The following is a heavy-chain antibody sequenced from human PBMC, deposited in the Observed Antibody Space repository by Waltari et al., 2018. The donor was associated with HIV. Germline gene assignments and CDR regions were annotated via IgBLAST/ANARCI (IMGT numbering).Heavy chain of an antibody. CDR2: ISGSGGST. J-gene: IGHJ4*02. D-gene: IGHD3-10*01. CDR1: GFTFSSYA. V-gene: IGHV3-23*01. CDR3: AKDPGLLRESSIY. Sequence: EVQLLESGGGLVQPGGSLRLSCAASGFTFSSYAMSWVSTAPGKGLEWVSAISGSGGSTYSADSVKGRFTISRDNSKNTLYLQMNSLRAEDTAVYYCAKDPGLLRESSIYWGQGTLVTVSS.